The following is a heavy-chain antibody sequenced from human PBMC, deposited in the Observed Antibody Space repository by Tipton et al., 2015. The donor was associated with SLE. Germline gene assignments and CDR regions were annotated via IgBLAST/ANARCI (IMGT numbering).Heavy chain of an antibody. CDR3: ARKAVWGLDY. CDR2: ISSSGSTI. J-gene: IGHJ4*02. V-gene: IGHV3-48*03. CDR1: GFTFSSYE. Sequence: SLRLSCAASGFTFSSYEMNWVRQAPGKGLEWVSYISSSGSTIYYADSVKGRFTISRDNANNSLYLQMNSLRAEDTAVYYCARKAVWGLDYWGQGTLVTVSS. D-gene: IGHD7-27*01.